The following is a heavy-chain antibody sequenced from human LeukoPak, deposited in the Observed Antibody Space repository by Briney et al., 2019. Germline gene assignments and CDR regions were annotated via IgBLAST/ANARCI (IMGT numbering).Heavy chain of an antibody. D-gene: IGHD1-26*01. CDR3: ARANTHSGSYSDPLFDY. J-gene: IGHJ4*02. CDR1: GGSISSSSYY. CDR2: IYYSGST. V-gene: IGHV4-39*07. Sequence: PSETLSLTCTVSGGSISSSSYYWGWIRQPPGKGLEWIGSIYYSGSTYYNPSLKSRVTISVDTSKNQFSLKLSSVTAADTAVYYCARANTHSGSYSDPLFDYWGQGTLVTVSS.